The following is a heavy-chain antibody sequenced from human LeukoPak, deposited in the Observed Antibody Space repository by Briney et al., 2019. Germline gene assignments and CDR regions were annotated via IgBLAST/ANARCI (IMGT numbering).Heavy chain of an antibody. Sequence: PGGSLRLSCAASGFTFSTYSMNWVRQAPGEGLEWVSYIDSGSSTIYYADSVKGRFTISRDNAKNSLYLQMNSLRAEDTALYYCAKAKVRGSFDYWGQGTLVTVSS. CDR2: IDSGSSTI. CDR1: GFTFSTYS. CDR3: AKAKVRGSFDY. J-gene: IGHJ4*02. V-gene: IGHV3-48*04. D-gene: IGHD3-10*01.